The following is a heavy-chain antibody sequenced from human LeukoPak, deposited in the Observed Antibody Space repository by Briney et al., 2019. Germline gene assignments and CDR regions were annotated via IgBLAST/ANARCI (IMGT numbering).Heavy chain of an antibody. Sequence: PGGSLRLSCTASGFTFGDYAMSWFRQAPGKGLEWVNFMRSKTYGGTTGYAASVKGRFTISRDDSKSIAYLQMNSLKTEDTAVYYCTIVGSNYYDSSGYYGPYYFDYWGQGTLVTVSS. V-gene: IGHV3-49*03. D-gene: IGHD3-22*01. CDR1: GFTFGDYA. CDR2: MRSKTYGGTT. CDR3: TIVGSNYYDSSGYYGPYYFDY. J-gene: IGHJ4*02.